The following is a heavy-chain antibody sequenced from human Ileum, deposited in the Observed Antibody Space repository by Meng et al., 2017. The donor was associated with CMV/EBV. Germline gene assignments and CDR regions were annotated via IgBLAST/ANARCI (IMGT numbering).Heavy chain of an antibody. CDR1: GYPFTNYY. Sequence: ASGYPFTNYYVHWMRQAPGQGLEWMGIIAPSRGTTTFAQNFRGRVSMTRDTSIDTLYMELSDLTSEDTGVYYCARDPLAAGTGAYFDYWGQGSLVTSPQ. D-gene: IGHD6-13*01. CDR2: IAPSRGTT. CDR3: ARDPLAAGTGAYFDY. J-gene: IGHJ4*02. V-gene: IGHV1-46*01.